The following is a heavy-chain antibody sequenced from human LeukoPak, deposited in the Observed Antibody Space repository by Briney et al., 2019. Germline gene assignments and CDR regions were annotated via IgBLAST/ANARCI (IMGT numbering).Heavy chain of an antibody. CDR1: GFTFSDYY. CDR2: ISSSGSTI. Sequence: PGGSLRLSCAASGFTFSDYYMSWIRQAPGKGLEWVSYISSSGSTIYYADSVKGRLTISRDNAKNSLYLQMNSLRAEGTAVYYCARVIADDDAFDIWGQGTMVTVSS. CDR3: ARVIADDDAFDI. V-gene: IGHV3-11*04. J-gene: IGHJ3*02. D-gene: IGHD2-21*01.